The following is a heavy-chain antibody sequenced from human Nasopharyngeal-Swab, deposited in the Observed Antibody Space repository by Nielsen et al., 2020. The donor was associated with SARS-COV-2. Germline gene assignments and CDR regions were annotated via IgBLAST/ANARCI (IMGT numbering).Heavy chain of an antibody. CDR1: GFTFSSYD. CDR3: ARGAVAGTWKYYYYYYGMDV. V-gene: IGHV3-13*01. CDR2: IGTAGDT. J-gene: IGHJ6*02. Sequence: GGSLRLSCAASGFTFSSYDMHWVRQATGKGLEWVSAIGTAGDTYYPGSVKGRFTISRENAKNSLYLQMNSLRAGDKAVYYCARGAVAGTWKYYYYYYGMDVWGQGTTVTVSS. D-gene: IGHD6-19*01.